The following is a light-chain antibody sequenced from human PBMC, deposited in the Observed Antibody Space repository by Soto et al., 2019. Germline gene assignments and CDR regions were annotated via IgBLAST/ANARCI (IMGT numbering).Light chain of an antibody. V-gene: IGKV1-9*01. Sequence: IHLPQSPSSLSASVGDSVTITCRASQGISSFLAWYQQKPGKAPKLLIYAASTLQSGVPSRFSGSGSGTDFTLTISSLQPEDFATYFCQQLNSYPITFGQGTRLEIK. CDR2: AAS. J-gene: IGKJ5*01. CDR3: QQLNSYPIT. CDR1: QGISSF.